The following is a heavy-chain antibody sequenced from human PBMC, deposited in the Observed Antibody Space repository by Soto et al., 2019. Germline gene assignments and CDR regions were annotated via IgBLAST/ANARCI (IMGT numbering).Heavy chain of an antibody. J-gene: IGHJ4*02. CDR2: IYYSGST. D-gene: IGHD3-3*01. Sequence: QVQLQESGPGLVKPSETLSLTCTVSGGSVSSGSYYWSWIRQPPGKGLEWIGYIYYSGSTNYNPSRKSRVTISVDTSKNQFSLKLSSVTAADTAAYYCARERTYDFWSHPWAGPRGYFDYWGQGTLVTVSS. V-gene: IGHV4-61*01. CDR1: GGSVSSGSYY. CDR3: ARERTYDFWSHPWAGPRGYFDY.